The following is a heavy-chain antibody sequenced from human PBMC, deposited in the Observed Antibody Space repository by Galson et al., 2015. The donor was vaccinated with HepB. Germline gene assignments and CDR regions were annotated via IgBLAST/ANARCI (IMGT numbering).Heavy chain of an antibody. CDR3: ARPSYGDYYFDY. Sequence: SVKVSCKASGYTFTSYGISWVRQAPGQGLEWMGWISAYNGNTNYAQKLQGRVTMTTDTSTSTAYMELRSLRSDDTAAYYCARPSYGDYYFDYWGQGTLVTVSS. V-gene: IGHV1-18*04. D-gene: IGHD4-17*01. J-gene: IGHJ4*02. CDR2: ISAYNGNT. CDR1: GYTFTSYG.